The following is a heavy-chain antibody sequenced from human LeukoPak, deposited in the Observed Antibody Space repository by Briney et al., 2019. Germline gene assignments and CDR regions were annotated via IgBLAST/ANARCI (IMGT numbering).Heavy chain of an antibody. CDR2: IYHSGST. CDR3: ARLTYSGSYAVDCFDY. V-gene: IGHV4-4*02. D-gene: IGHD1-26*01. Sequence: SETLSLTCAVSGGSISSSNWWSWVRQPPGKGLEWIGEIYHSGSTNYNPSLKSRVTISVDTSKNQFSLKLSSVTAADTAVYYCARLTYSGSYAVDCFDYWGQGTLVTVSS. J-gene: IGHJ4*02. CDR1: GGSISSSNW.